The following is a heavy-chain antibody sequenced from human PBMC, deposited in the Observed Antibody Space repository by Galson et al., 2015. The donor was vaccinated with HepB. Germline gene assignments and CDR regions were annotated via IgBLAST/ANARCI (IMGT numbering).Heavy chain of an antibody. CDR2: IYTSGST. V-gene: IGHV4-61*02. CDR3: ARDYRGAWEQSVRGDMDV. CDR1: GGSISSGFYY. D-gene: IGHD1-26*01. J-gene: IGHJ6*03. Sequence: TLSLTCTVSGGSISSGFYYWTWIRQPAGKGLEWIGRIYTSGSTNYNPSLKSRVTMSVDTSKNQFSLKLSSVTAADTAVYYCARDYRGAWEQSVRGDMDVWGKGTTVTVSS.